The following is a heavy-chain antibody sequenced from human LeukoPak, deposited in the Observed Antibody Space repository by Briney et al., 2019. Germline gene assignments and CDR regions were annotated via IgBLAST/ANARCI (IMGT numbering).Heavy chain of an antibody. CDR2: INHSGST. D-gene: IGHD4-17*01. CDR3: ARGSWVGEIRPLYPYYYYYYYMDV. Sequence: PSETLSLTCAVYGGSFSGYYWSWIRQHPGEGLEWIGEINHSGSTNYNPSLKSRVTISVDTSKNQFSLKLSSVTAADTAVYYCARGSWVGEIRPLYPYYYYYYYMDVWGKGTTVTVSS. CDR1: GGSFSGYY. J-gene: IGHJ6*03. V-gene: IGHV4-34*01.